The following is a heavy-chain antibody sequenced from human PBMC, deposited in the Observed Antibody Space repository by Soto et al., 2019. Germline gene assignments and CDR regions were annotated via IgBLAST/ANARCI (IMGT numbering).Heavy chain of an antibody. CDR1: GFPFSSYG. Sequence: GGSLRLSCAASGFPFSSYGMHWVRQAPGKGLEWVAVISYDGSNKYYADSVKGRFTISRDNSKNTLYLQMNSLRAEDTAVYYCTQAQFEYQLLWSGDAFDIWGQGTMVTVSS. D-gene: IGHD2-2*01. J-gene: IGHJ3*02. CDR3: TQAQFEYQLLWSGDAFDI. CDR2: ISYDGSNK. V-gene: IGHV3-30*18.